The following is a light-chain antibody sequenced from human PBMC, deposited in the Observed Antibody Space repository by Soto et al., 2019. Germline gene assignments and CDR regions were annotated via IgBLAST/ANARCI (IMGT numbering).Light chain of an antibody. J-gene: IGKJ4*01. CDR1: ESVGPY. CDR3: QPRYRWPPLT. CDR2: DAS. Sequence: EVVLTQSPATLSLSPVERATLSCRASESVGPYLAWYQQKPGQAPRLLIYDASNRATGIPARFSGSGSGTDFTLTISSLEPEDFAVYYCQPRYRWPPLTFGGGTKVEIK. V-gene: IGKV3-11*01.